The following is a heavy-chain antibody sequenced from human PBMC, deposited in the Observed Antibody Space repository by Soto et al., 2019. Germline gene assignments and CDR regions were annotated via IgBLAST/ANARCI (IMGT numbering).Heavy chain of an antibody. Sequence: GGSLRLSCAASGFTFSNYNMNWVRQAPGKGLEWVSSIRTSSGNISYSDSLKGRFTISRDNAKNSLYLRMDSLRAEDTAVYYCARGSSIIRELEYMDVWGKGTTVTVSS. CDR3: ARGSSIIRELEYMDV. V-gene: IGHV3-21*01. CDR2: IRTSSGNI. J-gene: IGHJ6*03. D-gene: IGHD3-10*01. CDR1: GFTFSNYN.